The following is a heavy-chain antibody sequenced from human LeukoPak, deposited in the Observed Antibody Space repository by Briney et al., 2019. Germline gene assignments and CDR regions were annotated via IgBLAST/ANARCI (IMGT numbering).Heavy chain of an antibody. CDR3: AKGRGEYYHYGMDV. Sequence: PGGSLRLSCAASGFTFSSYAMSWVRQAPGKGLEWVSDISGSGGYTYYADSVKGRFTISRDNSKNTLYPQMNSLRVEDTAEYHCAKGRGEYYHYGMDVWGQGTTVTVSS. CDR1: GFTFSSYA. D-gene: IGHD5-24*01. V-gene: IGHV3-23*01. CDR2: ISGSGGYT. J-gene: IGHJ6*02.